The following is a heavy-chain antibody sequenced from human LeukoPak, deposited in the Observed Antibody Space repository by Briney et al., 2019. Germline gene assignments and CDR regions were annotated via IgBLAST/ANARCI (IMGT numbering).Heavy chain of an antibody. CDR2: ISSSSSTI. CDR1: GFTFSSYS. Sequence: GGSLRLSCAASGFTFSSYSMNWVRQAPGKGLEWVSYISSSSSTIYYADSAKGRFTISRDNAKNSLYLQMNSLRAEDTAVYYCARVISQYIVGVPAARRGFDYWGQGTLVTVSS. D-gene: IGHD2-2*01. V-gene: IGHV3-48*01. J-gene: IGHJ4*02. CDR3: ARVISQYIVGVPAARRGFDY.